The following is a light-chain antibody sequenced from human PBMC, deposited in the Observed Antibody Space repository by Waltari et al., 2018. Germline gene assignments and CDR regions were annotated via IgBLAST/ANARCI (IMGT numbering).Light chain of an antibody. CDR2: ANK. CDR3: QSFDRSLSASV. Sequence: QSVLTQPPSVSGAPGQSITISCTGSSSNFGAGYDVHWYQQLPGTAPKLLIYANKNRPSGVPDRFSGSKSGTSASLAITGLQAVDEADYYCQSFDRSLSASVFGGGTKLTVL. V-gene: IGLV1-40*01. CDR1: SSNFGAGYD. J-gene: IGLJ3*02.